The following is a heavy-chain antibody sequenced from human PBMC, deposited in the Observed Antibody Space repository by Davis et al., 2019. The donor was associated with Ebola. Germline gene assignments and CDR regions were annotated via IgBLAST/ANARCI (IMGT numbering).Heavy chain of an antibody. D-gene: IGHD5-12*01. CDR2: TYYRSTCYN. CDR3: ARAHRYSGFKYYYGMDV. J-gene: IGHJ6*02. Sequence: HPQTPSLTCAISGDSLSSNSAAWNWIRHSPSRGLEWLGRTYYRSTCYNDYAVSVKSRITINPDTSKNQFSLQLNSVTPEDMDVYYCARAHRYSGFKYYYGMDVWGQGTTVTVSS. CDR1: GDSLSSNSAA. V-gene: IGHV6-1*01.